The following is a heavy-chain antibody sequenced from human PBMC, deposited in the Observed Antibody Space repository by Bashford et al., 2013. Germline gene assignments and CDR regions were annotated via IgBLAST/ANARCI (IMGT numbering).Heavy chain of an antibody. J-gene: IGHJ4*02. CDR2: INPTGSST. Sequence: ASVKVSCKPSEHTFSSYYIHWVRQAPGLGLEWMGNINPTGSSTRYAQIFQGRLTITKDTSTSTVYMELSSLSSEDTAVYYCARELRAFRSSFDIDYWGQGTLVTVSS. V-gene: IGHV1-46*01. CDR3: ARELRAFRSSFDIDY. CDR1: EHTFSSYY. D-gene: IGHD6-6*01.